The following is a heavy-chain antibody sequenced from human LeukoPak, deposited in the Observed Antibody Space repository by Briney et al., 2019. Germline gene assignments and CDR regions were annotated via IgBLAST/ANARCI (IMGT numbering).Heavy chain of an antibody. CDR3: VRVHRDNSAYRNFDF. J-gene: IGHJ4*02. Sequence: GGSLRLSCAASGFTFSSYAMSWVRQAPGKGLEWVSAISGSGGSTYYADSVKGRFTISRDNSKNTLYLQMNSLRAEDTAVYYCVRVHRDNSAYRNFDFWGQGTLVTVSS. V-gene: IGHV3-23*01. CDR2: ISGSGGST. D-gene: IGHD3-22*01. CDR1: GFTFSSYA.